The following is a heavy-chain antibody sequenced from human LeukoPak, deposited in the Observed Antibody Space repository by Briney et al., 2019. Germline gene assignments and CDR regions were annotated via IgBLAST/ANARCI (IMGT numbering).Heavy chain of an antibody. CDR3: AREFRGYRYGLDY. CDR2: INYSGST. D-gene: IGHD5-18*01. J-gene: IGHJ4*02. V-gene: IGHV4-59*01. CDR1: GGSISSYY. Sequence: SETLSLTCTVSGGSISSYYWSWIRQPPGKGLEWIGYINYSGSTNYNPSLKSRVTISVDTSKNQFSLKLSSVTAADTAVYYCAREFRGYRYGLDYWGRGTLVSVSS.